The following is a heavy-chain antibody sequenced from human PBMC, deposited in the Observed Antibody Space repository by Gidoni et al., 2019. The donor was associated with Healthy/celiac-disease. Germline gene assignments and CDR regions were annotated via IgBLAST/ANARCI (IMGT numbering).Heavy chain of an antibody. D-gene: IGHD2-2*01. CDR2: ISGSGGST. V-gene: IGHV3-23*01. Sequence: EVQLLESGGGLVQPGGSLRLSCAASGFTFSSYAMSWVRQAPGKGLEWVSAISGSGGSTYYADSVKGRFTISRDNSKNTLYLQMNSLRAEDTAVYYCAKGGDIVVVPAYYYGMDVWGQGTTVTVSS. J-gene: IGHJ6*02. CDR3: AKGGDIVVVPAYYYGMDV. CDR1: GFTFSSYA.